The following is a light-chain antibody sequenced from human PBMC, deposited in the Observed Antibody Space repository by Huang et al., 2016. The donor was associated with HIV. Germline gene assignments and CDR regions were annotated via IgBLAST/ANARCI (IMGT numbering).Light chain of an antibody. Sequence: DIQMTQSPSSLSASVGNRVTITCRASQSISSYLHWYQQKPGKAPKLLIYAASSLQSGVPSRFSGSGSGTDFTLTISSLQPEDFATYYSQQSYSTPLTFGGGTKVEIK. CDR3: QQSYSTPLT. J-gene: IGKJ4*01. V-gene: IGKV1-39*01. CDR2: AAS. CDR1: QSISSY.